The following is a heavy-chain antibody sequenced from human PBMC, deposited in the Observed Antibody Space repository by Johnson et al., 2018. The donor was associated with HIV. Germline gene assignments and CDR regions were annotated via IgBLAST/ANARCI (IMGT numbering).Heavy chain of an antibody. CDR1: GFTFSSYA. Sequence: LVESGGGVVQPGRSLRLSCAASGFTFSSYAMHWVRQAPGKGLEWVANIKQDGSEKYYVDSVKGRFTISRDNAKNSVYLQMNSLRAEDTAVYYCARELGGSSLPFGAFDIWGQGTMVTVSS. CDR2: IKQDGSEK. J-gene: IGHJ3*02. V-gene: IGHV3-7*03. CDR3: ARELGGSSLPFGAFDI. D-gene: IGHD6-13*01.